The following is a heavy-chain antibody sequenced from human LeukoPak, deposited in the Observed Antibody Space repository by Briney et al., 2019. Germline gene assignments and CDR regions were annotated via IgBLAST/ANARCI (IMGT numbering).Heavy chain of an antibody. CDR2: IKEDGSEK. Sequence: GGSLRLSCAASGFTFSSYWMSWVRQAPGKGLEWVANIKEDGSEKDYVGSVKGRFTISKDNAKNTVYLQMNSLRAEDTAVYYCVSFYETYWGRGTLVTVSS. D-gene: IGHD2/OR15-2a*01. CDR1: GFTFSSYW. J-gene: IGHJ4*02. CDR3: VSFYETY. V-gene: IGHV3-7*01.